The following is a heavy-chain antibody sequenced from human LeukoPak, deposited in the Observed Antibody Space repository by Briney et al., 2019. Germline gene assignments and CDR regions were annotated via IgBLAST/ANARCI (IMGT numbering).Heavy chain of an antibody. D-gene: IGHD1-26*01. CDR1: GFIFSNYW. J-gene: IGHJ4*02. CDR3: VRGGFYRYSGTSGDY. V-gene: IGHV3-7*01. CDR2: IRQDGSET. Sequence: GGSLRLSCAASGFIFSNYWMQWVRQAPGKGLEWVANIRQDGSETYYVDSVKGRFTISRDNAKNSLYLQMNSLRAEDTAVYYCVRGGFYRYSGTSGDYWGQGSQVTVSS.